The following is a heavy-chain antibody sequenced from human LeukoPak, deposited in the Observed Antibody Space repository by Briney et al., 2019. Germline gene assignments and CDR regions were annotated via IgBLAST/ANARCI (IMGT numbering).Heavy chain of an antibody. D-gene: IGHD5-18*01. CDR2: IYYSGST. V-gene: IGHV4-59*01. CDR1: GGSISSYY. CDR3: ARAPYSYGDFDY. Sequence: SETLSLTCTVSGGSISSYYWSWIRQPPGKGLEWIGYIYYSGSTNYNPSLKSRVIISVDTSKNQFSLKLSSVTAADTAVYYCARAPYSYGDFDYWGQGTLVTVSS. J-gene: IGHJ4*02.